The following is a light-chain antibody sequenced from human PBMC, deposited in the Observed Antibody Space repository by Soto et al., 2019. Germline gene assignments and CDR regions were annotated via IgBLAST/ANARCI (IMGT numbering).Light chain of an antibody. J-gene: IGLJ1*01. CDR1: SSDVGGYNY. Sequence: QSALTQPASVSGSPGQSITISCTGTSSDVGGYNYVSWYQQHPGEAPKLLIYDVSNRPSGVSNRFSGSKSGNTASLTISGLQAEDEADYYCSSYRSSSTVYVFGTGTTVTVL. CDR2: DVS. CDR3: SSYRSSSTVYV. V-gene: IGLV2-14*01.